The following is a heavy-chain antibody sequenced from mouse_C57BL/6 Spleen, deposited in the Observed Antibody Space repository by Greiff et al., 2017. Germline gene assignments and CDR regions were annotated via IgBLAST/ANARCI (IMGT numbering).Heavy chain of an antibody. CDR1: GYTFTDYN. CDR2: INPNNGGT. CDR3: ARYYGSSYGSAMDY. D-gene: IGHD1-1*01. J-gene: IGHJ4*01. V-gene: IGHV1-22*01. Sequence: EVQLQQSGPELVKPGASVKMSCKASGYTFTDYNMHWVKQSHGKSLEWIGYINPNNGGTNYNQKFKGKATLTVNKSSSTSYMELRSLTSEDSAVYYCARYYGSSYGSAMDYWGQGTSVTVSS.